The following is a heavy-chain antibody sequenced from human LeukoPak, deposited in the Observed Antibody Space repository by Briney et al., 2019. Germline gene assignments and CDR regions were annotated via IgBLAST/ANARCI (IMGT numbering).Heavy chain of an antibody. Sequence: PGGSLRLSCAASGFTFSSYWMSWVRQAPGKGLEWVANIKQDGSEKYYVDSVKGRFTISRDNAKNSLYLQMNSLRAEDTAVYYCARDACSGGSCYLWASDIWGQGTMVTVSS. D-gene: IGHD2-15*01. CDR2: IKQDGSEK. J-gene: IGHJ3*02. CDR3: ARDACSGGSCYLWASDI. V-gene: IGHV3-7*01. CDR1: GFTFSSYW.